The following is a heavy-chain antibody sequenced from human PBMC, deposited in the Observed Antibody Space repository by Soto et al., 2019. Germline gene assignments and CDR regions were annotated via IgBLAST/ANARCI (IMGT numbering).Heavy chain of an antibody. D-gene: IGHD3-10*01. CDR1: GDSISGYH. J-gene: IGHJ4*02. CDR3: ARDGSERPATY. CDR2: FHNSGTT. V-gene: IGHV4-59*01. Sequence: PSETLSLTCPVSGDSISGYHWNWIRQPPGKGLEWIGVFHNSGTTTYSSSLKSRVTISVDTSKNQFSLKLNSVTAADTAVYYCARDGSERPATYWGQGILVTVSS.